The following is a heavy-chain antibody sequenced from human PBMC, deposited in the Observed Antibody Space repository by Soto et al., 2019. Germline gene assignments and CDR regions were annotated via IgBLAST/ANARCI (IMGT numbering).Heavy chain of an antibody. V-gene: IGHV3-48*01. Sequence: GGSLSLSCAASGFTFSSYSMNWVRQAPGKGLEWVSYISSSSSTIYYADSVKGRFTISRDNAKNSLYLQMNSLRAEDTAVYYCARDSGYDRGEFDYWGQGTLVTVSS. CDR1: GFTFSSYS. CDR3: ARDSGYDRGEFDY. CDR2: ISSSSSTI. D-gene: IGHD5-12*01. J-gene: IGHJ4*02.